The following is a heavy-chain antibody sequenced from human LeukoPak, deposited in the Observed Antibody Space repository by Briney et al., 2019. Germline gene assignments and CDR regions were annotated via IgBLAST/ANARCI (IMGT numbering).Heavy chain of an antibody. CDR2: ISGSGGST. CDR3: AKATSLRFLEWYSGDAFDI. V-gene: IGHV3-23*01. Sequence: GGSLRLSCAASGFTFSSYAMSWVRQAPGKGLEWVSAISGSGGSTYYADSVKGRFTISRDNSKNTLYLQMNSLRAEDTAVYYCAKATSLRFLEWYSGDAFDIWGQGTMVTVSS. J-gene: IGHJ3*02. D-gene: IGHD3-3*01. CDR1: GFTFSSYA.